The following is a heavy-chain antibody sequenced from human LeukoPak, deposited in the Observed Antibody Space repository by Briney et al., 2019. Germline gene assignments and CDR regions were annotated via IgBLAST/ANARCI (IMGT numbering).Heavy chain of an antibody. CDR2: IHYSGST. V-gene: IGHV4-59*08. CDR3: ASKPVASSIAAVDS. Sequence: SETLSLTCTVSGGSISSYYWSWIRQPPGKGLEWIVYIHYSGSTNYNPSLKSRVTTSVDTSKKQFSLKLRSVTAADTAVYYCASKPVASSIAAVDSWGQGILVTVSS. CDR1: GGSISSYY. D-gene: IGHD6-25*01. J-gene: IGHJ4*02.